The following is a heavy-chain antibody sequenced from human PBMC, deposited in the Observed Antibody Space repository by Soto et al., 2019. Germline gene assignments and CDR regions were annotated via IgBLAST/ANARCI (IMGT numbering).Heavy chain of an antibody. CDR1: GYTFTGYA. CDR2: INAGNGNT. D-gene: IGHD2-21*01. J-gene: IGHJ6*02. CDR3: AREGYSVAAYYYYGMDV. V-gene: IGHV1-3*01. Sequence: ASVKVSCKASGYTFTGYAMHWVRQAPGQRLEWMGWINAGNGNTKYSQKFQGRFTITRDTSASTAYMELSSLRSEDTAVYYCAREGYSVAAYYYYGMDVWGQGTTVTVSS.